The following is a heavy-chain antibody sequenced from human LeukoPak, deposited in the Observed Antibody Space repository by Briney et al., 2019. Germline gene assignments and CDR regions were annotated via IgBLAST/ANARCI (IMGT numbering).Heavy chain of an antibody. D-gene: IGHD3-9*01. V-gene: IGHV4-59*01. CDR3: ARSSSRYFDWLLSGIDY. CDR1: GGSISSYY. Sequence: SETLSLTCTVSGGSISSYYWSWIRQPPGKGLEWIGYIYYSGSTNYNPSLKSRVTISVDTSKNQFSLKLSSVTAADTAVYYCARSSSRYFDWLLSGIDYWGQGTLVTLSS. CDR2: IYYSGST. J-gene: IGHJ4*02.